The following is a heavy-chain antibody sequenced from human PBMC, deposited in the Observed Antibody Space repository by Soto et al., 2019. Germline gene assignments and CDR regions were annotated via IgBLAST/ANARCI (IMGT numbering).Heavy chain of an antibody. D-gene: IGHD1-26*01. V-gene: IGHV4-30-2*01. CDR2: IDRSGST. CDR3: ARDGAWRGFDV. J-gene: IGHJ6*02. Sequence: LSLTCTVSGDSISTGGYSWSWIRQPPGKGLEWVGYIDRSGSTYYNPSLQSRVTISVDRSSHQFSLSLTSVTAADTAFYYCARDGAWRGFDVWGQGTTVTVSS. CDR1: GDSISTGGYS.